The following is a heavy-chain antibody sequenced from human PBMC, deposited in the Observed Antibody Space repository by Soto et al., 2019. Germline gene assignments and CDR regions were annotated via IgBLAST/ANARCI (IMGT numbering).Heavy chain of an antibody. Sequence: EVQLVESGGDLVQPGGSLRLSCAASGFTFSTYWMHWFRQTPGKGLVWVSRINGDGGTINYAESVRGRFAISRDNARKTLYLQMNGLRPEDKAVYYCARGSVTSVTTPFDYWGLGTLVTVSS. D-gene: IGHD4-17*01. CDR3: ARGSVTSVTTPFDY. V-gene: IGHV3-74*01. CDR2: INGDGGTI. CDR1: GFTFSTYW. J-gene: IGHJ4*02.